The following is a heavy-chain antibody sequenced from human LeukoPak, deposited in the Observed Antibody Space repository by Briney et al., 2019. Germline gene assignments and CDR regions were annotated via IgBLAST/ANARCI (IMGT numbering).Heavy chain of an antibody. Sequence: ASVKVSCKASGYTFTSYDINWVRQATGQGLEWMGWMNPNSGNTGYAQKFQGRVTITRNTSISTAYMELSSLRSEDTAVYYCARAKTNGIGWSYYYYYMDVWGKGTTVTVSS. D-gene: IGHD3-3*01. V-gene: IGHV1-8*03. CDR3: ARAKTNGIGWSYYYYYMDV. CDR1: GYTFTSYD. J-gene: IGHJ6*03. CDR2: MNPNSGNT.